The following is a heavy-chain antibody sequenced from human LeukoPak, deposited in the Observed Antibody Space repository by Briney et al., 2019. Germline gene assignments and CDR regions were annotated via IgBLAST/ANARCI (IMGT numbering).Heavy chain of an antibody. D-gene: IGHD1-26*01. CDR3: ASSGSYRFDY. V-gene: IGHV3-48*02. J-gene: IGHJ4*02. Sequence: RPGGSLRLSCVASGFTFSSYSMNWVRQAPGKGLEWVSHITASGTAMFYADSVKGRFTISRDNAKNSLHLQMNSLRDEDTAVYYCASSGSYRFDYWGQGTLVTVSS. CDR2: ITASGTAM. CDR1: GFTFSSYS.